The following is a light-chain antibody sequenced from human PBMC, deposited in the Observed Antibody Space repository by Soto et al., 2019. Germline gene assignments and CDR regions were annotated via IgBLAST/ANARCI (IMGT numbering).Light chain of an antibody. CDR3: NSYTGSGIV. V-gene: IGLV2-14*01. CDR2: EVS. J-gene: IGLJ1*01. Sequence: QSVLTQPPSVSGSAGQSITISCTGTSSDVGGYNYVSWYHHHPGKAPQLMIYEVSNRPSGVSYRFSGSKSGNTASLTISGLQAEDEADYYCNSYTGSGIVFGTGTKVTVL. CDR1: SSDVGGYNY.